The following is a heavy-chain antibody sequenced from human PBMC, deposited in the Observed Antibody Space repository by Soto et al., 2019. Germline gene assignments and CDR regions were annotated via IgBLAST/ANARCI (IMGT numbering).Heavy chain of an antibody. V-gene: IGHV4-34*01. CDR3: ARCRLTMVRGVIITHYYGMDV. CDR1: GGSFSCYY. J-gene: IGHJ6*02. D-gene: IGHD3-10*01. CDR2: INHSGST. Sequence: SETLYLTCAVYGGSFSCYYWIWIRQPPGRGLEWIGEINHSGSTNYNPSHKSRVTISVDTSKNQFSLKLSSVTAADTAVYYCARCRLTMVRGVIITHYYGMDVWGQGTTVTVSS.